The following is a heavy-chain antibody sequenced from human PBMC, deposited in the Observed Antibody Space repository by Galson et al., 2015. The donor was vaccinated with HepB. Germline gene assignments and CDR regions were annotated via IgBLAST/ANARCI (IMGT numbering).Heavy chain of an antibody. Sequence: SVKVSCKASGYTFTSYYMHWVRQAPGQGLEWMGIINPSGGSTSYAQKFQGRVTMTRDTSTSTVYMELSSLRSEDTAVYYCARFPIYGDYQEGFDYWGQGTLVTVSS. CDR1: GYTFTSYY. D-gene: IGHD4-17*01. V-gene: IGHV1-46*01. CDR3: ARFPIYGDYQEGFDY. J-gene: IGHJ4*02. CDR2: INPSGGST.